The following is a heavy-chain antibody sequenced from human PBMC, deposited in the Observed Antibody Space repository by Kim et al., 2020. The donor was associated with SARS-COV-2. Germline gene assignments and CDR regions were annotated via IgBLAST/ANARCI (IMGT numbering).Heavy chain of an antibody. J-gene: IGHJ4*02. CDR2: INPSSGGT. V-gene: IGHV1-2*06. CDR3: ARDLVDRGGY. D-gene: IGHD3-16*01. CDR1: GYNFTANY. Sequence: ASVKVSCKTSGYNFTANYIHWARQAPGQGLEWMGRINPSSGGTKYAQKFQGRVTMTRDTSISTAYMELSRLRSDDTAVYYCARDLVDRGGYWDQGTLV.